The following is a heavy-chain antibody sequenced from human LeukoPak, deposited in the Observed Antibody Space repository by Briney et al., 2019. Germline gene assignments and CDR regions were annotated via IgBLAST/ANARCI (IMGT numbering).Heavy chain of an antibody. CDR2: IYHSGST. Sequence: PSETLSLTCTVSGYSISSGYYWGWIRQPPGKGLEWIGSIYHSGSTYYNPSLKSRVTISIDTSKNQFSLNLSSVTAADTAMYYCARGPYSYDSSGAFDIWGQGTMVTVSS. D-gene: IGHD3-22*01. CDR1: GYSISSGYY. J-gene: IGHJ3*02. V-gene: IGHV4-38-2*02. CDR3: ARGPYSYDSSGAFDI.